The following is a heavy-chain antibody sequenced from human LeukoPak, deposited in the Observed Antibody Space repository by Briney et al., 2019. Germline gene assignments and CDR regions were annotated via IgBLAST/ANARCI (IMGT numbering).Heavy chain of an antibody. CDR1: GGSISSNSYY. V-gene: IGHV4-39*06. Sequence: SETLSLTCTVSGGSISSNSYYWGWIRQPPGKGLEWIGIVYYSGSTYYNPSLKSRVTIFVDTSKNQFPLKLSSVTAADTAVYYCARWAGYYYYMDVWGKGTTVTVSS. CDR3: ARWAGYYYYMDV. CDR2: VYYSGST. J-gene: IGHJ6*03.